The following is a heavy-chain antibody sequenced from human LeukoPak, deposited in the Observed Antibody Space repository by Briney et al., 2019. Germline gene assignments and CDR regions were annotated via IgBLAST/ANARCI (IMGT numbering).Heavy chain of an antibody. D-gene: IGHD1-26*01. Sequence: GGSLRLSCAASGFTFSSYAMYWVRQAPGKGLEWVAVISYDGSNKYYADSVKGRFAISRDNSKNTLYLQMNSLRAEDTAVYYCARDRMVGATNAGGAFDIWGQGTMVTVSS. CDR2: ISYDGSNK. CDR3: ARDRMVGATNAGGAFDI. CDR1: GFTFSSYA. J-gene: IGHJ3*02. V-gene: IGHV3-30*09.